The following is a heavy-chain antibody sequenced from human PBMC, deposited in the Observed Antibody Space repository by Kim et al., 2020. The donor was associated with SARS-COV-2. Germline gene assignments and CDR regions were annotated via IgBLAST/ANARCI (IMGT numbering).Heavy chain of an antibody. CDR1: AFTFSNYW. CDR3: TRTRSDTVFDI. D-gene: IGHD2-2*01. Sequence: GGSLRLSCVASAFTFSNYWMHWVRQAPGKGLVWVSRIDIEGRTTTYADSVKGRFTISRDSAKNTLYLQMNSLRGEDTAVYYCTRTRSDTVFDILGQGTV. CDR2: IDIEGRTT. V-gene: IGHV3-74*01. J-gene: IGHJ3*02.